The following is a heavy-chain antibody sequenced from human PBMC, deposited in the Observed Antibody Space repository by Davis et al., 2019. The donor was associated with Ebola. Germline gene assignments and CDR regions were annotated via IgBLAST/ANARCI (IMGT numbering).Heavy chain of an antibody. Sequence: GESLKISCVVSGFTFSSYYMTWVRQAPGKGLEWVASIKEDGSAKYYVDSVRGRFTISRDNAKNSLDLQMNSLRAEDTAVYFCAAGWQYPGAWGQGTLSPSPQ. CDR3: AAGWQYPGA. D-gene: IGHD2-15*01. J-gene: IGHJ5*02. CDR2: IKEDGSAK. V-gene: IGHV3-7*01. CDR1: GFTFSSYY.